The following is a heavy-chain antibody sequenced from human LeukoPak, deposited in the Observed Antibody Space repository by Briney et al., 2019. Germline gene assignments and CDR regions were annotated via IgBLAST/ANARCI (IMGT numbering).Heavy chain of an antibody. CDR3: ARAATPKRLSAIPFDY. CDR1: GYTFTSYD. D-gene: IGHD2-15*01. J-gene: IGHJ4*02. CDR2: MNPNSGNT. V-gene: IGHV1-8*01. Sequence: ASVKVSCKASGYTFTSYDINWVRQATGQGLEWMGWMNPNSGNTGYAQKFQGRVTMTRNTSISTAYMELSSLRSEDTAVYYCARAATPKRLSAIPFDYWGQGTLVTVSS.